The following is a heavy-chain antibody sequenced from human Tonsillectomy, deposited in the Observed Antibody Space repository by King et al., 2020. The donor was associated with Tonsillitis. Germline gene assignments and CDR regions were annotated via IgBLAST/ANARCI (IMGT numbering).Heavy chain of an antibody. CDR1: GFTFSSYS. V-gene: IGHV3-48*02. CDR3: ARDRGITIVRGLITYYYYGIDV. Sequence: VQLVESGGGLVQPGESLRLSCAASGFTFSSYSMNWVRQAPGKGLEWVSYISSSSSTEYYADSVKGRFTISRDNAKNSLYLQMNSLRDEDTAVYYCARDRGITIVRGLITYYYYGIDVWGQGTTVTVSS. D-gene: IGHD3-10*01. CDR2: ISSSSSTE. J-gene: IGHJ6*02.